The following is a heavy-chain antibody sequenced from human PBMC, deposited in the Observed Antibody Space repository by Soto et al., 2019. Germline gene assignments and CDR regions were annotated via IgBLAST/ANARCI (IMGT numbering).Heavy chain of an antibody. J-gene: IGHJ6*02. V-gene: IGHV3-7*05. Sequence: EVQLVESGGGLVQPGGSLRLSCAASGFTFRTYWLSWVRQVPGKGLEWVANINLDGSEKNYVDSVKGRFTISRDNARNSLYLQMSSLRAEDTALYYCARDGSTSWCSYDYHGMDVWGQGTTVTVSS. CDR1: GFTFRTYW. CDR3: ARDGSTSWCSYDYHGMDV. D-gene: IGHD5-18*01. CDR2: INLDGSEK.